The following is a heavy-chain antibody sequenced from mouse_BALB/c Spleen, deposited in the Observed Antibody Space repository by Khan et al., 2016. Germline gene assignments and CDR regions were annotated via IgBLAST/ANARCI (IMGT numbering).Heavy chain of an antibody. CDR3: VRQRGSYGAWFAY. D-gene: IGHD1-1*02. Sequence: EVQLVESGGGLVQPKGSLKLSCAASGFTFNTYAMNWVRQAPGKGLEWVARIRRQSNNYATYYADSVKDRFTISRDASPSMLYLHMNHWKTEDTAMDYGVRQRGSYGAWFAYWGQGTLVTVSA. V-gene: IGHV10-1*02. CDR2: IRRQSNNYAT. J-gene: IGHJ3*01. CDR1: GFTFNTYA.